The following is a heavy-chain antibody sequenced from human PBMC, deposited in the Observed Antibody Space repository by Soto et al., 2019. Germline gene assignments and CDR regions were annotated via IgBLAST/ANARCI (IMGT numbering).Heavy chain of an antibody. CDR3: ARTKCSGGSCYSWSLDY. V-gene: IGHV4-31*03. Sequence: SETLSLTCTVSGGSITTGGYYWSWIRQLPGKGLEWIGHRYYSESTYYNPSLKSRVSISLDTSKNQFSLKLSFVTAADTAMYYCARTKCSGGSCYSWSLDYWGQGNPVTVSS. CDR2: RYYSEST. D-gene: IGHD2-15*01. CDR1: GGSITTGGYY. J-gene: IGHJ4*02.